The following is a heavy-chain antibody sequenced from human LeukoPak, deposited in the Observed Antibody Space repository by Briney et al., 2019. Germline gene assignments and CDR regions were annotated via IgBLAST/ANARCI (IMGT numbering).Heavy chain of an antibody. V-gene: IGHV3-48*01. CDR3: ARASGYCSGGSCYEYDY. CDR1: GFTFSSYS. Sequence: PGGSLRLSCAAPGFTFSSYSTNWVRQAPGKGLEWVSYISSSSSTIYYADSVKGRFTISRDNAKNSLYLQMNSLRAEDTAVYYCARASGYCSGGSCYEYDYWGQGTLVTVSS. J-gene: IGHJ4*02. D-gene: IGHD2-15*01. CDR2: ISSSSSTI.